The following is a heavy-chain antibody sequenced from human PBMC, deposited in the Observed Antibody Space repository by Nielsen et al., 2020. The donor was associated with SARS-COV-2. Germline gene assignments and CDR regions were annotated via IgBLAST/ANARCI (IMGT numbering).Heavy chain of an antibody. CDR2: ISAYNGNT. CDR1: GYTFTSYG. Sequence: ASVKVSCKASGYTFTSYGISWVRQAPGQGLEWMGWISAYNGNTNYAQKLQGRVTMTTDTSTSTAYMELRSLRSDDTAVYYCARGGGGIQLWPPGLYYYGMDVWGQGTTVTVSS. V-gene: IGHV1-18*01. CDR3: ARGGGGIQLWPPGLYYYGMDV. J-gene: IGHJ6*02. D-gene: IGHD5-18*01.